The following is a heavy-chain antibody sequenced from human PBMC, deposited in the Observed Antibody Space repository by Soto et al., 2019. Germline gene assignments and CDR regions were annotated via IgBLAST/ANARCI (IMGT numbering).Heavy chain of an antibody. CDR1: GFTFSSYW. D-gene: IGHD6-13*01. Sequence: EVQLVESGGGLVQPGGSLRLSCAASGFTFSSYWMSWVRQAPVKGLEWVGNIKQDGSEKNYVDFMEGRFTISRDNAESSLSLQMTSRRAGDTAVYYCARISSAGRGWDVWGQGTTVVVSS. V-gene: IGHV3-7*01. CDR3: ARISSAGRGWDV. CDR2: IKQDGSEK. J-gene: IGHJ6*02.